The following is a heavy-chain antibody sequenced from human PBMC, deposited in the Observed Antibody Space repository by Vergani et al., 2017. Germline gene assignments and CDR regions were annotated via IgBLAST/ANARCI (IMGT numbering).Heavy chain of an antibody. D-gene: IGHD2-2*01. Sequence: QVQLVESGGGVVQPGRSLRLSCAASGFTFSSYAMHWVRQAPGNGLEWVAVISYDGSNKYYADSVKGRFTISRDNSKNTLYLQMNSLRAEDTAVYYCARGANVVVPAAVRYFQHWGQGTLVTVSS. CDR2: ISYDGSNK. V-gene: IGHV3-30*04. CDR1: GFTFSSYA. CDR3: ARGANVVVPAAVRYFQH. J-gene: IGHJ1*01.